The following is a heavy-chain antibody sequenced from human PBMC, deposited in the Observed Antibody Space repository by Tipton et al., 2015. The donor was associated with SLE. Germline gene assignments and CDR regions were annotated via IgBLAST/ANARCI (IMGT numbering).Heavy chain of an antibody. J-gene: IGHJ3*01. CDR2: IYPGDSDT. V-gene: IGHV5-51*01. CDR3: ARPDYGDYSHPLDL. Sequence: QLVQSGAEAKKSGESLKISCKGSGYKFANYWIAWVRQMPGKGLEWTGIIYPGDSDTRYSTSFQGQVTISADKSSSTAYLQWRSLKAADTAMYYCARPDYGDYSHPLDLWGQGTMVTVSS. CDR1: GYKFANYW. D-gene: IGHD4-17*01.